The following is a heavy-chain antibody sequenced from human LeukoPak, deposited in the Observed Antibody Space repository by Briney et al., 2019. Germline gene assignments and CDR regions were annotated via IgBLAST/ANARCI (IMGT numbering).Heavy chain of an antibody. CDR1: GYTFTSYY. CDR3: ARGESGYTYGHGCFDP. CDR2: INPSGGST. D-gene: IGHD5-18*01. J-gene: IGHJ5*02. V-gene: IGHV1-46*01. Sequence: ASVKVSCKASGYTFTSYYMHWVRQAPGQGLEWMGIINPSGGSTSYAQKFQGRVTMTRDTSTSTVYMELSSLRSEDTAVYYCARGESGYTYGHGCFDPWGQGTLVTVSS.